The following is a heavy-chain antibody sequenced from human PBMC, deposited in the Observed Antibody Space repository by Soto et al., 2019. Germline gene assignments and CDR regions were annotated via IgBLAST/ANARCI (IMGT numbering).Heavy chain of an antibody. D-gene: IGHD2-15*01. V-gene: IGHV3-7*03. CDR3: ARGLACSGGSCYWFDP. CDR1: GFTFSSYW. J-gene: IGHJ5*02. Sequence: GGSLRLSCAASGFTFSSYWMSWVRQAPGKGLEWVANIKQDGSEKYYVGSVKGRFTISRDNAKNSLYLQMNSLRAEDTAVYYCARGLACSGGSCYWFDPWGQGXLVTVSS. CDR2: IKQDGSEK.